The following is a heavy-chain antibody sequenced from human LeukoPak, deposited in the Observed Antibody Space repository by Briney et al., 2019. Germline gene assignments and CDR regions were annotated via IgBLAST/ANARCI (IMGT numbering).Heavy chain of an antibody. Sequence: GGSLRLSCAASGFTFSSYSMNWVRQAPGKGLEWVSSISSSSSYIYYADSVKGRFTISRDNAKNSLYLQMNSLRAEDTAVYYCARAGYGSGSYYNPWGQGTLVTVSS. J-gene: IGHJ5*02. CDR2: ISSSSSYI. CDR1: GFTFSSYS. D-gene: IGHD3-10*01. V-gene: IGHV3-21*01. CDR3: ARAGYGSGSYYNP.